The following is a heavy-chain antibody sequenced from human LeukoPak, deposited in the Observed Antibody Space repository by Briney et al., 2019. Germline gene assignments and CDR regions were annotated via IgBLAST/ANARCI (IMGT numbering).Heavy chain of an antibody. J-gene: IGHJ4*02. CDR1: GFTFSSYA. D-gene: IGHD3-16*01. CDR2: ISVSGGST. V-gene: IGHV3-23*01. CDR3: AKGYYDYVWGSYYFDY. Sequence: GGSLRLSCAASGFTFSSYAMSWVRQAPGKGLELVSAISVSGGSTYYADSVKGRFTISRDSSKNTLYLQMNSLRAEDTGVYYCAKGYYDYVWGSYYFDYWGQGILVTVSS.